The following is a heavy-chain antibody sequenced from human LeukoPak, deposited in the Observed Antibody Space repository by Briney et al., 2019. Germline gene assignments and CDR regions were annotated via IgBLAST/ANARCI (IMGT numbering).Heavy chain of an antibody. Sequence: GASVKVSCKTSGHTFIAYDMHWVRQAPGQGLEWMGWINANSGVTSYAQKFQGRVMMTRDKSISTAYMELSRLRPDDTAVYYCARGRGYCSSSGCFYYYMDVWGKGTTVAVSS. J-gene: IGHJ6*03. CDR2: INANSGVT. D-gene: IGHD2-2*01. CDR1: GHTFIAYD. V-gene: IGHV1-2*02. CDR3: ARGRGYCSSSGCFYYYMDV.